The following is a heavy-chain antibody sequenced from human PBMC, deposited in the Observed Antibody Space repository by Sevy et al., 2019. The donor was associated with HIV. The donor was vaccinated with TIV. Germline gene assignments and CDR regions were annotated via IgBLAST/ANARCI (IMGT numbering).Heavy chain of an antibody. CDR2: ISYTGNT. CDR1: GGSISSGNYY. CDR3: ARDATDYTGSFVGFDP. D-gene: IGHD3-3*01. Sequence: SETLSLTCTVSGGSISSGNYYWHWIRQPPGKGLEWIGYISYTGNTYYNPSVKIPVTISVDTFNNEFYLRLTSVTAAEAAVYYCARDATDYTGSFVGFDPWGQGTLVTVSS. J-gene: IGHJ5*02. V-gene: IGHV4-30-4*01.